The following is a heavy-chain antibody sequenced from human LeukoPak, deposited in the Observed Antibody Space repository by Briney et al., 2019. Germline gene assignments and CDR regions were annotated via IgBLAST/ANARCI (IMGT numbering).Heavy chain of an antibody. V-gene: IGHV3-66*01. CDR1: GFTVSSNY. J-gene: IGHJ6*02. CDR2: IYSGGST. Sequence: GGSLRLSCAASGFTVSSNYMSWVRQAPGKGLEWVSVIYSGGSTYYADSVKGRFTISRDNSKNTLYLQMNSLRVEDTAVYYCARDPGYYYYYGMDVWGQGTTVTVSS. CDR3: ARDPGYYYYYGMDV.